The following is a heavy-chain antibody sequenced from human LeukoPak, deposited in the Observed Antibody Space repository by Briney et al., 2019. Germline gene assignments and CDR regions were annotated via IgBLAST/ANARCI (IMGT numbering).Heavy chain of an antibody. J-gene: IGHJ6*02. CDR2: LYSGGDT. CDR3: ARAGGYSSYGMDV. D-gene: IGHD3-22*01. Sequence: PGGSLRLSCAASGFTVSSNYINWVRQAPGKGLEWVSVLYSGGDTYYADSVKGRFTVSRDNSKNTLYLQMNSLGAEDTAVYYCARAGGYSSYGMDVWGQGTTVTVSS. V-gene: IGHV3-53*01. CDR1: GFTVSSNY.